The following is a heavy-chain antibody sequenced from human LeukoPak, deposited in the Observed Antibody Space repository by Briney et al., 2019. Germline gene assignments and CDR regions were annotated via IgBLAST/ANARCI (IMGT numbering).Heavy chain of an antibody. J-gene: IGHJ6*03. D-gene: IGHD1-26*01. V-gene: IGHV3-7*01. Sequence: GGSLRLSCAASGFTFSSYWMSWVRQAPGKGLEWVANIRQDGSEKYYVDSVKGRFTISRDNAKNSLYLQMNSLRAEDTAVYYCARDVEVGAHSYYYYYMDVWGKGTTVTVSS. CDR1: GFTFSSYW. CDR3: ARDVEVGAHSYYYYYMDV. CDR2: IRQDGSEK.